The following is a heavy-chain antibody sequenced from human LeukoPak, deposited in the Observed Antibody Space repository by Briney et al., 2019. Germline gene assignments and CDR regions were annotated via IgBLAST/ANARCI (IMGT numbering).Heavy chain of an antibody. CDR2: ISYDGSNK. CDR3: AREEMATIWSSSRNAFDI. Sequence: GGSLRLSCAASGFTFSSYAMHWVRQAPGKGLEWVAVISYDGSNKYYADSVKGRFTISRDNSKNTLYLQMNSLRAEDTAVYYCAREEMATIWSSSRNAFDIWGQGTMVTVSS. J-gene: IGHJ3*02. D-gene: IGHD5-24*01. V-gene: IGHV3-30-3*01. CDR1: GFTFSSYA.